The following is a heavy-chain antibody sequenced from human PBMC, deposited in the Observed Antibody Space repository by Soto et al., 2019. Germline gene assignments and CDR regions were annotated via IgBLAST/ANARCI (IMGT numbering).Heavy chain of an antibody. CDR1: GFTFSSYT. D-gene: IGHD5-12*01. Sequence: EVQLLESGGGLVQPGGSLRLSCAASGFTFSSYTMSWVRQAPGKGLEWVSAISGSGGSTYYADSAKGRFTISRDNSKNTLYLQMNSLGAEDTAVYYCTKDGYSSDWDPIDYWGQGTLVTVSS. CDR2: ISGSGGST. V-gene: IGHV3-23*01. CDR3: TKDGYSSDWDPIDY. J-gene: IGHJ4*02.